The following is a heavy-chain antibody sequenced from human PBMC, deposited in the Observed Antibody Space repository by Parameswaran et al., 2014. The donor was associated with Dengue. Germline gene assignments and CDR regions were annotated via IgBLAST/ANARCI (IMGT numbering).Heavy chain of an antibody. D-gene: IGHD3-22*01. J-gene: IGHJ4*02. CDR3: ARDQGKNYYDSSGYYPSPDY. V-gene: IGHV3-48*04. Sequence: WIRQPPGKGLEWVSYISSSSSTIYYADSVKGRFTISRDNAKNSLYLQMNSLRAEDTAVYYCARDQGKNYYDSSGYYPSPDYWGQGTLVTVSS. CDR2: ISSSSSTI.